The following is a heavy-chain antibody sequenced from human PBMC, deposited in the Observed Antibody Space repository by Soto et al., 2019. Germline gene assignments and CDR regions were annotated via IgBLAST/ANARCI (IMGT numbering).Heavy chain of an antibody. CDR1: GYSFTDYY. Sequence: QVQLVQSGAEVKKPGASVKVSCKASGYSFTDYYLHWVGQAPGQGLEWMGWITPKYGGTHYAQKFQDRVTMTRDTSISTAYMEVGRLKSDDTAVYYCATWVDTATIEGFDYWGHGTLVTVSS. CDR3: ATWVDTATIEGFDY. CDR2: ITPKYGGT. J-gene: IGHJ4*01. V-gene: IGHV1-2*02. D-gene: IGHD5-18*01.